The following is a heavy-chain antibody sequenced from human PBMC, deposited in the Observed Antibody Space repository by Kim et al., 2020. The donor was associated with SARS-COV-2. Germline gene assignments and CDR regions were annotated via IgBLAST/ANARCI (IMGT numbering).Heavy chain of an antibody. CDR2: ILPRDGSR. Sequence: ASVKVSCKASGYTFTNYFMHWVRQAPGQGLEWMGIILPRDGSRSYAQKFQGRVTMTSDTSTSTVYMELTSLRSEDTAFYYCAREGGEYNQGGIDYWGQGALVTVSS. J-gene: IGHJ4*02. D-gene: IGHD1-26*01. CDR1: GYTFTNYF. V-gene: IGHV1-46*01. CDR3: AREGGEYNQGGIDY.